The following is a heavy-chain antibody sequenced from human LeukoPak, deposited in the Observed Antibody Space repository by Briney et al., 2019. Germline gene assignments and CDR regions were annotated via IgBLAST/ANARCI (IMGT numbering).Heavy chain of an antibody. J-gene: IGHJ3*02. D-gene: IGHD2-2*01. Sequence: SETLSLICTVSGSISGYYWSWIRQPPGKGLEWIGYIYTSGSTNYNPSLESQVTISVDTSKNQFSLDLSSVTAADTAVYYCARQKCTSTSCLTKNAFDIWGQGTMVTVSS. V-gene: IGHV4-4*09. CDR2: IYTSGST. CDR3: ARQKCTSTSCLTKNAFDI. CDR1: GSISGYY.